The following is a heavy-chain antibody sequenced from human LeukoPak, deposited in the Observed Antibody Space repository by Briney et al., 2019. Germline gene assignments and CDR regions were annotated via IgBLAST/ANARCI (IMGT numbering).Heavy chain of an antibody. D-gene: IGHD3-9*01. CDR2: ISYDGSNK. Sequence: PGGSLRLSCAASGFTFSSYGMHWVRQAPGKGLEWVAVISYDGSNKYYADSVKGRFTISRDNSKNTLYLQMNSLRAEDTAVYYCAKDEEPSYDIWTGRCPGNYWGQGPLVAVSS. CDR3: AKDEEPSYDIWTGRCPGNY. V-gene: IGHV3-30*18. CDR1: GFTFSSYG. J-gene: IGHJ4*02.